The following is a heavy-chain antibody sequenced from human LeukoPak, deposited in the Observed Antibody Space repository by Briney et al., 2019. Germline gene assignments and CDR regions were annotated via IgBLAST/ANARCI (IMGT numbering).Heavy chain of an antibody. CDR2: ISTYNGNT. Sequence: VASVKVSYKASGYTFTSYGITWVRQAPGQGLEWMGWISTYNGNTNYAQNLQGRVTMTTDTSTSTAYMELRSLRSDDTAVYYCARGGRLGELFSPDYWGQGTLVTVSS. J-gene: IGHJ4*02. D-gene: IGHD3-16*01. CDR1: GYTFTSYG. CDR3: ARGGRLGELFSPDY. V-gene: IGHV1-18*04.